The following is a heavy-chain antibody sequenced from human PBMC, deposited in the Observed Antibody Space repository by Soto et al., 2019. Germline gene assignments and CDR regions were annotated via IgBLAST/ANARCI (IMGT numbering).Heavy chain of an antibody. CDR2: VYYRGRS. Sequence: SETLSLTCTVSGGSVTNSSYYWGWIRQSPGKGLEWIGSVYYRGRSYSKSSVKSRVTISVDTSKNRFSLSLNSVTASDTAVYFCVSQRTTVPTHAYFDYWGPGALVTVSS. CDR1: GGSVTNSSYY. V-gene: IGHV4-39*01. CDR3: VSQRTTVPTHAYFDY. D-gene: IGHD4-17*01. J-gene: IGHJ4*02.